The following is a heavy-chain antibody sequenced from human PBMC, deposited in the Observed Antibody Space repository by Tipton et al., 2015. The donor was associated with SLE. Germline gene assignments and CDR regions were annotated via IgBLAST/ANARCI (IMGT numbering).Heavy chain of an antibody. CDR3: ARDSPGDFDWFDAFDI. J-gene: IGHJ3*02. CDR2: ISYDGSNK. V-gene: IGHV3-30*09. D-gene: IGHD3-9*01. CDR1: GFTFSSYT. Sequence: SLRLSCAASGFTFSSYTMHWVRQPPGKGLEWVAVISYDGSNKNYADSVKGRIAISRDNSKNTLYLQMNSLRAEDTAVYYCARDSPGDFDWFDAFDIWGQGTMITVSS.